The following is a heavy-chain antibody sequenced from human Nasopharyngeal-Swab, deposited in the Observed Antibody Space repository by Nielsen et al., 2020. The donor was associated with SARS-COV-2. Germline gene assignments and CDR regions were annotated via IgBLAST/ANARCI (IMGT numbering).Heavy chain of an antibody. V-gene: IGHV3-23*01. CDR3: AKEIVVLEYYYYMDV. CDR1: GFSFSTHA. D-gene: IGHD3-22*01. CDR2: LGVGGGPT. Sequence: GESLKISCAASGFSFSTHAMTWIRRAPGKGLEWVSSLGVGGGPTYYADSVKGRFTISRDNSKNTLYLQMNSLRAEDTAVYYCAKEIVVLEYYYYMDVWGKGTTVTVSS. J-gene: IGHJ6*03.